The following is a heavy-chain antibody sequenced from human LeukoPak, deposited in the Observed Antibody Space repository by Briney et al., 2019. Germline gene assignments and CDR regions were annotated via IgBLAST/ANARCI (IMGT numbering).Heavy chain of an antibody. CDR1: GFTFDDYG. CDR2: ISGNSGST. J-gene: IGHJ4*02. V-gene: IGHV3-20*04. Sequence: GGSLRLSCAASGFTFDDYGMSWVRQAPGKGLEWVSGISGNSGSTGYADAVKGRFTMSRDNAKNSLYLQMKSLRPEDTALYYCARVGLSSPGPGFDYWGQGTLVTVSS. CDR3: ARVGLSSPGPGFDY. D-gene: IGHD2/OR15-2a*01.